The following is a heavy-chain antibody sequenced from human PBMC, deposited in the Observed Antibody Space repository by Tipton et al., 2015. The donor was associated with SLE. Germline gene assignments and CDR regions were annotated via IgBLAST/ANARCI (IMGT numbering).Heavy chain of an antibody. CDR2: IYYSGST. Sequence: TLSLTCTVSGGSISISSYYWGWIRQPPGKGLEWIGSIYYSGSTYYNPSLKSRVTISVDTSKNQFSLKLSSVTAADTAVYYCARVQAYEGFDPWGQGTLVTVSP. CDR1: GGSISISSYY. J-gene: IGHJ5*02. V-gene: IGHV4-39*07. CDR3: ARVQAYEGFDP. D-gene: IGHD3-16*01.